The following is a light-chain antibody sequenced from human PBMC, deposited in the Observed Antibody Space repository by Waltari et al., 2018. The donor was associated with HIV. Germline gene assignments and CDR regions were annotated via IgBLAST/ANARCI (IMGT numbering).Light chain of an antibody. Sequence: DIVMTQSPLSLPVTPGEPASISCKSSQSLLHSNKKNYLDWYLQKPGQSPQLLIYLGSNRASGVPDRFSGSGSGTDFTLKISRVEAGDVGVYYCMQALQTITFGQGTRLEIK. CDR3: MQALQTIT. CDR1: QSLLHSNKKNY. V-gene: IGKV2-28*01. CDR2: LGS. J-gene: IGKJ5*01.